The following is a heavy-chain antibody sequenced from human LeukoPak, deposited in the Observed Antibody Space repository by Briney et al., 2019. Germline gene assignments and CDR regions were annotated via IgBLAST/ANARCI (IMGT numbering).Heavy chain of an antibody. CDR2: IFYSGSM. D-gene: IGHD4-17*01. CDR3: ARQTTVISFDY. Sequence: SETLSLTCTVSGGSISSGGYYWSWIRQPPGKGLEWMGYIFYSGSMYYNPSLKSRLTISVDTSKNQFSLKLRSVTAADTAVYYCARQTTVISFDYWGQGALVTVSS. CDR1: GGSISSGGYY. V-gene: IGHV4-30-4*08. J-gene: IGHJ4*02.